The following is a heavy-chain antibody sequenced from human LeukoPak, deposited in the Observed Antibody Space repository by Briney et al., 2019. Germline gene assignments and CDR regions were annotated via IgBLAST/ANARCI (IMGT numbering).Heavy chain of an antibody. J-gene: IGHJ6*03. Sequence: SETLSLTCAVYGGSFSGYYWSWIRQPPGKGLEWIGSIYHSGSTYYNPSLKSRVTMSADTSKNQFSLKLRSVTAADTAVYYCAREGRVNYGDYGYFHYYMDVWGKGTTVTISS. CDR2: IYHSGST. D-gene: IGHD4-17*01. CDR3: AREGRVNYGDYGYFHYYMDV. V-gene: IGHV4-34*01. CDR1: GGSFSGYY.